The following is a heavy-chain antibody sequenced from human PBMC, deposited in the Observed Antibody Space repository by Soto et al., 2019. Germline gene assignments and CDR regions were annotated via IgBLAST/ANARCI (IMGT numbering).Heavy chain of an antibody. CDR2: ISASGGTI. Sequence: GGSLRLSCAASGSTFSNHEMNWVRQAPGKGLEWVSWISASGGTIYYADSVKGRFTISRGNAKNSLYLQMNSLRAEDTAVYYCATFTDYWSQGALVTVSS. CDR3: ATFTDY. CDR1: GSTFSNHE. J-gene: IGHJ4*02. V-gene: IGHV3-48*03.